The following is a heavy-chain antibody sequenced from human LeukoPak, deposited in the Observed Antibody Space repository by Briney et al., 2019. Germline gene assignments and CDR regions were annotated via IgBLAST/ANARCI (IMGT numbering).Heavy chain of an antibody. CDR3: ASSWDDSSGDY. CDR2: IGYDESKK. J-gene: IGHJ4*02. Sequence: GGPLRLSCEASGFTFNNFGMHWVRQAPGKGLEWVAFIGYDESKKYYAESVKGRFTISRDDSKNTLYLQMSALKTEDTAVYYCASSWDDSSGDYWGQGTLVTVSS. D-gene: IGHD3-22*01. V-gene: IGHV3-30*02. CDR1: GFTFNNFG.